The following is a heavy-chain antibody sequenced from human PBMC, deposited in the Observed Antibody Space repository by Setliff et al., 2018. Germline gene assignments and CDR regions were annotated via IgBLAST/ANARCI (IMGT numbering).Heavy chain of an antibody. Sequence: PGGSLRLSCVASGFSFSSYWMHWVRQVPGKGLVWVSRINSDESRRNYGGSVKGRFTISRDNAKNTLYLQMNSLRAEDTAVYYCARLALTGYDSSGYYYALEYYYYMDVWGKGTTVTVSS. CDR1: GFSFSSYW. J-gene: IGHJ6*03. CDR3: ARLALTGYDSSGYYYALEYYYYMDV. D-gene: IGHD3-22*01. CDR2: INSDESRR. V-gene: IGHV3-74*01.